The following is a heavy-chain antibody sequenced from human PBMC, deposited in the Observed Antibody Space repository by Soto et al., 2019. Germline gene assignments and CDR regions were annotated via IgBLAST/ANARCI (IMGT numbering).Heavy chain of an antibody. Sequence: EVQLVESGGGLVQSGGSLRLSCTASGFSVSDPFMDWVRQTPGKGLEWLGQITNRATGVTTLYGASVKGRFTVSKDESRNSLYLQINSLKTEDTAVYYCASSITQMLTDWGQGTLVAVAS. CDR1: GFSVSDPF. CDR2: ITNRATGVTT. CDR3: ASSITQMLTD. D-gene: IGHD2-21*01. J-gene: IGHJ4*02. V-gene: IGHV3-72*01.